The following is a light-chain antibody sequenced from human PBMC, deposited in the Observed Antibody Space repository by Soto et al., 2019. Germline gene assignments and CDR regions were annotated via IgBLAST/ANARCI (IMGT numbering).Light chain of an antibody. CDR1: QSITGY. CDR2: ADS. Sequence: EIVLTQSPATLSLSPGERATLSCRASQSITGYLGWYQQKPGQAPRLLIYADSNRATGIPARFSGTGSGRDFTLTISSLEPEDFSVYYCQQRYNWPITFGQGTRLEIK. V-gene: IGKV3-11*02. J-gene: IGKJ5*01. CDR3: QQRYNWPIT.